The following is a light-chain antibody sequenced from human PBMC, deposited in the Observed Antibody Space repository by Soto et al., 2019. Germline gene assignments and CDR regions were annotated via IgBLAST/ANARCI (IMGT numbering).Light chain of an antibody. CDR1: QSITGY. CDR2: ADS. Sequence: EIVLTQSPATLSLSPGERATLSCRASQSITGYLGWYQQKPGQAPRLLIYADSNRATGIPARFSGTGSGRDFTLTISSLEPEDFSVYYCQQRYNWPITFGQGTRLEIK. V-gene: IGKV3-11*02. J-gene: IGKJ5*01. CDR3: QQRYNWPIT.